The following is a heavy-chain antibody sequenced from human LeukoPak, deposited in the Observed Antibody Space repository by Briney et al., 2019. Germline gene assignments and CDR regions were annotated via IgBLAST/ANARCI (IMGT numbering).Heavy chain of an antibody. CDR3: ACEERSITIFGVVIIRDY. CDR2: IIPILGIA. D-gene: IGHD3-3*01. Sequence: SVKVSCKASGGTFSSYAISWVRQAPGQGLEWMGRIIPILGIANYAQKFQGRVTITADKSTSTAYMELSSLRSEDTAVYYCACEERSITIFGVVIIRDYWGQGTLVTVSS. CDR1: GGTFSSYA. V-gene: IGHV1-69*04. J-gene: IGHJ4*02.